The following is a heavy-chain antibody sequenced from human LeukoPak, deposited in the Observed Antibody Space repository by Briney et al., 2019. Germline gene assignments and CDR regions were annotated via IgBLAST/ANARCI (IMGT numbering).Heavy chain of an antibody. Sequence: SETLSLTCRVSGDSISSGGYYWSWIRQPPGEGLDWIGYISQSGSTSYNPSLKSRVTISVDRSKNQFSLQLSSVTASDTAVYYCARVLTDRRGWYHFDYWGQGTLVTVSS. CDR2: ISQSGST. D-gene: IGHD6-19*01. CDR1: GDSISSGGYY. J-gene: IGHJ4*02. V-gene: IGHV4-30-2*01. CDR3: ARVLTDRRGWYHFDY.